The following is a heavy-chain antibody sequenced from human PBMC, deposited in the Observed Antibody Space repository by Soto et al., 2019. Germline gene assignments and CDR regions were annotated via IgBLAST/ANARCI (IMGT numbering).Heavy chain of an antibody. J-gene: IGHJ5*02. CDR3: ATDPRGGPTQFDP. D-gene: IGHD2-15*01. V-gene: IGHV1-24*01. CDR1: GYTLTELS. CDR2: FDPEDGET. Sequence: ASVKVSCTVSGYTLTELSMHCVRQAPGKGLEWMGGFDPEDGETIYAQKFQGRVTMTEDTSTDTAYMELSSLRSEDTAVYYCATDPRGGPTQFDPWGQGTLVTVSS.